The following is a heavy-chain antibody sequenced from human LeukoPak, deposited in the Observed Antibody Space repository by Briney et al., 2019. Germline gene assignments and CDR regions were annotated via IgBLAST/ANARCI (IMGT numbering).Heavy chain of an antibody. CDR3: TTLDIVVVPAAVPFDY. CDR2: IKSKTDGGTT. Sequence: GGSLRLSCAASGFTFSNAWMSWVRQAPGKGLEWVGRIKSKTDGGTTDYAAPVKGRFTISRDDSKNTLYLQMNSLKTEDTAVYYCTTLDIVVVPAAVPFDYWGQGTLVTVSS. CDR1: GFTFSNAW. J-gene: IGHJ4*02. V-gene: IGHV3-15*01. D-gene: IGHD2-2*01.